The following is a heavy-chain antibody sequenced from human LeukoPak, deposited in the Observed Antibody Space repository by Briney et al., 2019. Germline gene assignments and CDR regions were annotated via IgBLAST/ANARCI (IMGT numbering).Heavy chain of an antibody. CDR2: IYYSGTT. D-gene: IGHD1-26*01. V-gene: IGHV4-39*01. CDR1: GGSISEMSYY. CDR3: ARQGVVGATGFDF. J-gene: IGHJ4*02. Sequence: PSETLSLTCSVSGGSISEMSYYWGWIRQPPGKGLEWIGNIYYSGTTYDNPSLESRVVISVDTSRNQFSLKLTSATATDTAVYYCARQGVVGATGFDFWGQGILVTVSS.